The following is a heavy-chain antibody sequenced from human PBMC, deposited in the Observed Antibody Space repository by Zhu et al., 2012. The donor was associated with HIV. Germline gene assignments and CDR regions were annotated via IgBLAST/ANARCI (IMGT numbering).Heavy chain of an antibody. CDR3: ARARDGGSYGLDWFDP. Sequence: QVQLQQWGAGLLKPSETLSLTCAVYGGSFSGYFWSWIRQPPGRGLEWIGQINHSGSTNYNPSLKSRVTISVDTSKKQFSLNLSSVSAADTAVYYCARARDGGSYGLDWFDPGARDPGHRLL. CDR2: INHSGST. D-gene: IGHD1-26*01. J-gene: IGHJ5*02. CDR1: GGSFSGYF. V-gene: IGHV4-34*01.